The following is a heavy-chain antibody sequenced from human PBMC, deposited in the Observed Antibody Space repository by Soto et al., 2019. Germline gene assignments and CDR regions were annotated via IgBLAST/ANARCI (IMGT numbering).Heavy chain of an antibody. V-gene: IGHV3-48*01. CDR2: ISSSGTII. J-gene: IGHJ4*02. Sequence: GGSLRLSCAASGFIFTSYAINWVRQAPGKGLEWVSYISSSGTIIYYADSVKGRFTISRDNAKNSLYLQMNSLRAEDTAVYYCASFSRMTNGQYWGQGARVTVSS. CDR3: ASFSRMTNGQY. CDR1: GFIFTSYA. D-gene: IGHD4-17*01.